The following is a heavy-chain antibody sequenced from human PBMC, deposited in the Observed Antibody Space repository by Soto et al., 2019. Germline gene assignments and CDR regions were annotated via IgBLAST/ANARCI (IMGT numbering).Heavy chain of an antibody. CDR3: ARVLTMYSSSSVDY. V-gene: IGHV1-46*03. Sequence: ASVKVCCKASGYTFTSYDIEWVRQAPGQGLEWMGIINPSGGSTSYAQKFQGRVTMTRDTSTSTVYMELSSLRSEDTAVYYCARVLTMYSSSSVDYWGQGTLVTVSS. J-gene: IGHJ4*02. CDR2: INPSGGST. CDR1: GYTFTSYD. D-gene: IGHD6-6*01.